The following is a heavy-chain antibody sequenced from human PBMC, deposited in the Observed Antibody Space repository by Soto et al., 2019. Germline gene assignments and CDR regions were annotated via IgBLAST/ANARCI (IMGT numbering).Heavy chain of an antibody. CDR2: IIPIFGTA. CDR1: GGTFSSYA. V-gene: IGHV1-69*13. D-gene: IGHD3-22*01. CDR3: ARDEMSSGYYSPRHPYYYGMDV. Sequence: ASVKVSCKASGGTFSSYAISWVRQAPGQGLEWMGGIIPIFGTANYAQKFQGRVTITADESTSTAYMELSSLRSEDTAVYYCARDEMSSGYYSPRHPYYYGMDVWGQGTTVTVSS. J-gene: IGHJ6*02.